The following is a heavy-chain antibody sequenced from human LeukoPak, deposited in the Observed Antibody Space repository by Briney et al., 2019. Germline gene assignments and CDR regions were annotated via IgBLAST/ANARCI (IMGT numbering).Heavy chain of an antibody. CDR1: GYTFTGYY. CDR3: ARVFSGRAGTFDI. V-gene: IGHV1-2*02. Sequence: ASVNVSCKASGYTFTGYYMHWVRQAPGQGLEWMGWINPNSGGTNYAQKFQGRVTMTRDTSISTAYMELSRLRSDDTAVYYCARVFSGRAGTFDIWGQGTMVTVSS. D-gene: IGHD3-10*01. J-gene: IGHJ3*02. CDR2: INPNSGGT.